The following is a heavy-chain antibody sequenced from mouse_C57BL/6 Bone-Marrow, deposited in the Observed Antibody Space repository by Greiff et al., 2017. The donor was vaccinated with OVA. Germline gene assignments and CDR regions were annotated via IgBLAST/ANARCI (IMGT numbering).Heavy chain of an antibody. J-gene: IGHJ1*03. CDR3: TSPRGLRRAYFDV. V-gene: IGHV1-15*01. D-gene: IGHD2-4*01. CDR2: IDPETGGT. Sequence: SGAELVRPGASVTLSCKASGYTFTDYEMHWVKQTPVHGLEWIGAIDPETGGTAYNQKFKGKAILTADKSSSTAYMELRSLTSEDSAVYYCTSPRGLRRAYFDVWGTGTTVTVSS. CDR1: GYTFTDYE.